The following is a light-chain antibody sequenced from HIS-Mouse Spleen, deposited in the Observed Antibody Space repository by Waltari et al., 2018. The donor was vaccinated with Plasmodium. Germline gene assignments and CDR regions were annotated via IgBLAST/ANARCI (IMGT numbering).Light chain of an antibody. CDR1: QSVSSSY. J-gene: IGKJ2*01. V-gene: IGKV3-20*01. Sequence: EIVFTQSPGTLSLSPGGRATLSCRASQSVSSSYLAWYQQKPGQAPRLLIYGASSRATGIPDRFSGSGSGTDFTLTISRLEPEDFAVYYCQQYGSSPYTFGQGTKLEIK. CDR2: GAS. CDR3: QQYGSSPYT.